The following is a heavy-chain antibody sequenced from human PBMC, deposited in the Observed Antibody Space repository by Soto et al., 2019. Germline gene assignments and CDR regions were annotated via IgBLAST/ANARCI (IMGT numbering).Heavy chain of an antibody. J-gene: IGHJ4*02. D-gene: IGHD3-9*01. CDR1: GGSISSGDYY. V-gene: IGHV4-30-4*01. CDR2: IYYSGST. Sequence: SETLSLTCTVSGGSISSGDYYWSWIRQPPGKGLEWIGYIYYSGSTYYNPSLKSRVTISVDTSKNQFSLKLSSVTAADTAVFYCARSYDILTGYYPSYYFDNWGQGTLVTVSS. CDR3: ARSYDILTGYYPSYYFDN.